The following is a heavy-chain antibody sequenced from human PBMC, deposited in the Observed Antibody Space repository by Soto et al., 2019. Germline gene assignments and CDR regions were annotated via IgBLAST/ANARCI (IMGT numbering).Heavy chain of an antibody. V-gene: IGHV3-30-3*01. Sequence: QVQLVESGGGVVQPGRSLRLSCAASGFTFSSYAMHWVRQAPGKGLEWVAVISYDGSNKYYADSVKDRFTISRDNSKNTLYLQMNSLRAEDTAVYYCARAVPVFDHFDYWGQGTLVTVSS. CDR3: ARAVPVFDHFDY. J-gene: IGHJ4*02. CDR2: ISYDGSNK. CDR1: GFTFSSYA. D-gene: IGHD3-10*02.